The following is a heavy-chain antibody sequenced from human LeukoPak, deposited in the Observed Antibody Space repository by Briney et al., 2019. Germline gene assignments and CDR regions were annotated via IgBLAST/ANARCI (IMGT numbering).Heavy chain of an antibody. J-gene: IGHJ3*02. D-gene: IGHD3-9*01. Sequence: SETLSLTCTVSGGSISSYYWNWIRQPPGKGLEWIGYIYYSGSINYNPSLKSRVTISVDTSKNQFSLKLSSVTAADTAVYYCARDLGYFDWFDAFDIWGQGTMVTVSS. CDR2: IYYSGSI. CDR3: ARDLGYFDWFDAFDI. V-gene: IGHV4-59*12. CDR1: GGSISSYY.